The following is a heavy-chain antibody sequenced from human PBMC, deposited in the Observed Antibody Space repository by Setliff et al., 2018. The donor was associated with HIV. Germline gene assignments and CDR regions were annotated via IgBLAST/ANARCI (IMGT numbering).Heavy chain of an antibody. CDR1: GGSVSSGSYY. CDR2: IYTSGST. CDR3: ARDVLGYDSTGRFDL. V-gene: IGHV4-61*02. D-gene: IGHD3-22*01. J-gene: IGHJ2*01. Sequence: SETLSLTCTVSGGSVSSGSYYWSWIRQPAGKGLQWIGRIYTSGSTNYNAPLKSRVTISVDTSKNQFSLKLTSVTAADTAVYYCARDVLGYDSTGRFDLWGRGTLVTVSS.